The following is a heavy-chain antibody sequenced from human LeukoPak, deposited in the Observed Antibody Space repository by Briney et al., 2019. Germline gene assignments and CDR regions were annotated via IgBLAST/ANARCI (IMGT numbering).Heavy chain of an antibody. Sequence: GGSLRLSCAASGFTFSSYEMNGVRQAPGKGLEWVSYISSSGSTIYYADSVKGRFTISRDNAKNSLYLQMNSLRAEDTSVYYCARDTNGDGWFDPWGQGTLVTVSS. CDR2: ISSSGSTI. D-gene: IGHD4-17*01. J-gene: IGHJ5*02. V-gene: IGHV3-48*03. CDR3: ARDTNGDGWFDP. CDR1: GFTFSSYE.